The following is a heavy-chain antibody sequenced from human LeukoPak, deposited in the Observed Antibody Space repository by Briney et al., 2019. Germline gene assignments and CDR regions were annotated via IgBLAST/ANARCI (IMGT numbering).Heavy chain of an antibody. CDR1: GGSISSGGYY. J-gene: IGHJ4*02. Sequence: PSETLSLTCTVSGGSISSGGYYWSWIRQPPGKGLEWIGYIYHSGSTYYNPSLKSRVTISVDRSKNQFSLKLSSVTAADTAVYYCARGIAAAGYWGQGTLVTVSS. CDR3: ARGIAAAGY. V-gene: IGHV4-30-2*01. D-gene: IGHD6-13*01. CDR2: IYHSGST.